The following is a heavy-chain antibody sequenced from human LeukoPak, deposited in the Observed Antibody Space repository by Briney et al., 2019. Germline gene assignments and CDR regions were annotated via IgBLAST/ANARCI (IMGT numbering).Heavy chain of an antibody. CDR2: IYYSGST. D-gene: IGHD1-26*01. Sequence: SETLSLTCTVSGGSISSYYWSWIRQPPGKGLEWIGYIYYSGSTNYNPSLKSRVTISVDMSKNQFSLKLSSVTAADTAVYYCARDSGSYCIDYWGQGTLVTVSS. V-gene: IGHV4-59*01. CDR1: GGSISSYY. J-gene: IGHJ4*02. CDR3: ARDSGSYCIDY.